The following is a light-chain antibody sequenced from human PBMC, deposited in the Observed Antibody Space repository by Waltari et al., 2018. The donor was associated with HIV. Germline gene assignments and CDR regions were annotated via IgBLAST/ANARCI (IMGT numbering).Light chain of an antibody. Sequence: QSALTQPPSASGSPGQSVTISCTGTSSDVGGYNYVSWYQQHPGKAPKLIIYDVTKRPSGVPDRFSGSKSGITASLTISGLQSEDEADYHCCSFAGSSTFAVFGGGTKLTVL. V-gene: IGLV2-11*01. CDR1: SSDVGGYNY. CDR2: DVT. CDR3: CSFAGSSTFAV. J-gene: IGLJ2*01.